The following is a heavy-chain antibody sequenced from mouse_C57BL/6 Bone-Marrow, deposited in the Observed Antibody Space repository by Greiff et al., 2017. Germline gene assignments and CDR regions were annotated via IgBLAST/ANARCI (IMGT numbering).Heavy chain of an antibody. Sequence: DVKLQESGGDLVKPGGSLKLSCAASGFTFSSYGMSWVRQTPDKRLEWVATISSGGSYTYYPDSVKGRFTISRDNAKNTLYLQMSSLKSEDTAMYYCARHAYYNNYWYAMDYWGQGTSVTVSS. CDR3: ARHAYYNNYWYAMDY. CDR1: GFTFSSYG. D-gene: IGHD2-5*01. CDR2: ISSGGSYT. J-gene: IGHJ4*01. V-gene: IGHV5-6*02.